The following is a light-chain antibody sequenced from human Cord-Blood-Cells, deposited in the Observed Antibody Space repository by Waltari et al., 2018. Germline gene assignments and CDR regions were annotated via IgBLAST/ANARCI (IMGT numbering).Light chain of an antibody. CDR3: CSYAGSYTFV. Sequence: QAAATHPRSVSGSPGQPDTIPCPVTSSDVGGYHYVSWYQQHPGKAPKLMIYYVSKRPSGVPDRFSGSKSGNTASLTISGLQAEDEADYYCCSYAGSYTFVFGTGTKVTVL. J-gene: IGLJ1*01. V-gene: IGLV2-11*01. CDR2: YVS. CDR1: SSDVGGYHY.